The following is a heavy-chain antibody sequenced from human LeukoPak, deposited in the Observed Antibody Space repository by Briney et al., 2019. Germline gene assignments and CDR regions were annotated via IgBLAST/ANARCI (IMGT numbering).Heavy chain of an antibody. J-gene: IGHJ4*02. CDR2: IKQDGSEK. CDR1: GFTFSSYW. CDR3: ATTFPGIEVAGTGY. V-gene: IGHV3-7*01. Sequence: GGSLRLSRAASGFTFSSYWMSWVRQAPGKGLEWVANIKQDGSEKYYVDSVKGRFTISRDNAKNSLYLQMNSLRAEDTAVYYCATTFPGIEVAGTGYWGQGTLVTVSS. D-gene: IGHD6-19*01.